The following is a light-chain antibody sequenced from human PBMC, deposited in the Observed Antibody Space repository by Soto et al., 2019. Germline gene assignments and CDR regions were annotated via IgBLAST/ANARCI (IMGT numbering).Light chain of an antibody. Sequence: DIVLTQSQGPLSLSQVERPTLSCRASQSVTQHYLAWYQPKPGQAPRIRRDGASRRATGVTDRGIGPVEGKDCTRASCRLEPEDFAVVYGQKYGNSPITVGGGTRLEIK. CDR1: QSVTQHY. J-gene: IGKJ5*01. V-gene: IGKV3-20*01. CDR3: QKYGNSPIT. CDR2: GAS.